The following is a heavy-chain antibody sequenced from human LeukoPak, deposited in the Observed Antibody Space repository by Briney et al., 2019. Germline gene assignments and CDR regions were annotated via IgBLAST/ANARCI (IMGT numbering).Heavy chain of an antibody. D-gene: IGHD7-27*01. J-gene: IGHJ3*01. CDR3: AKDSGRLGVQEVFDV. V-gene: IGHV3-23*01. CDR1: GFSFSSYG. Sequence: GGSLRLSCAASGFSFSSYGMSWVRQAPGKGLEWVSAISSSGDSTYYADSVRGRFTISRENSKNTVYLQMNSLRGEDTAVYHCAKDSGRLGVQEVFDVWGQGEMVTVSS. CDR2: ISSSGDST.